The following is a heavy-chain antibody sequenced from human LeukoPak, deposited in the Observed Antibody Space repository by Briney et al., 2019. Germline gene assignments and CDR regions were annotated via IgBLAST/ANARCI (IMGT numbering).Heavy chain of an antibody. J-gene: IGHJ2*01. V-gene: IGHV3-9*01. CDR2: VSWNSGAI. CDR1: GFTFNDYA. CDR3: ARDRAYSYGYSYFDL. D-gene: IGHD5-18*01. Sequence: PGRSLRLSCGGSGFTFNDYAMHWVRQVPGKGLEWVSCVSWNSGAIDYAESVKGRFTISRDNAKNSLYLQMNSLRTEDTALYFCARDRAYSYGYSYFDLWGRGTMVTGSS.